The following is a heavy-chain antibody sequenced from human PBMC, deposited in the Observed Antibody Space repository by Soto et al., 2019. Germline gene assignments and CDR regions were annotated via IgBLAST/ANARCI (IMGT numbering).Heavy chain of an antibody. CDR1: GGTFSSYT. CDR2: IIPILGIA. CDR3: AVSHCSSTSCYVVDV. J-gene: IGHJ6*04. V-gene: IGHV1-69*02. D-gene: IGHD2-2*01. Sequence: QVQLVQSGAEVKKPGSSVKVSCKASGGTFSSYTISWVRQAPGQGLEWMGRIIPILGIANYAQKCQGRVTITADKSTSTAYMELSSLRSEDTAVYYCAVSHCSSTSCYVVDVWGKGTTVTVSS.